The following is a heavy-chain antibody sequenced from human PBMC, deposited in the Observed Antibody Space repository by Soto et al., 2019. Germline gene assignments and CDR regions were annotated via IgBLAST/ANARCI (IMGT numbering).Heavy chain of an antibody. V-gene: IGHV3-30*03. D-gene: IGHD2-21*01. CDR3: ATDQHLDS. J-gene: IGHJ4*02. CDR2: ISYHGRTK. Sequence: QVQLVESGGGVVQPGRSLTLSCAASGFTFNSYGMHWVRQAPGKGLEWVAVISYHGRTKYYADPVKGRFTISRDNSRNTLFLQMNSLTAEDTAVYYCATDQHLDSWGQGTLVTVSS. CDR1: GFTFNSYG.